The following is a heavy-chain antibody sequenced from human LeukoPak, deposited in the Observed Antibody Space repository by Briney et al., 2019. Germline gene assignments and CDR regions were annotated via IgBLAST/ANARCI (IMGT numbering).Heavy chain of an antibody. V-gene: IGHV3-30*04. J-gene: IGHJ4*02. CDR1: GFTFSSYA. D-gene: IGHD5-18*01. CDR2: ISYDGSNK. Sequence: PGRSLRLSCAASGFTFSSYAMHWVRQAPGKGLEWVAVISYDGSNKYYADSVKGRFTISRDNSKNTLYLQMNSLRAEDTAVYYCARDPSRGYSYGYADYWGQGSLVIVSS. CDR3: ARDPSRGYSYGYADY.